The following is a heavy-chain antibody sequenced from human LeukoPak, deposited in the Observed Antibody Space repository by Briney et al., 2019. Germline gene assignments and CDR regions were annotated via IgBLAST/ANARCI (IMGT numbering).Heavy chain of an antibody. CDR2: ISYSGST. Sequence: PLETLSLTCTVSGGSFSSYYWNWIRQPPGKGLEWIGYISYSGSTKYNPSLKSRVTISLDMSKNQFSLKLSSVTAADTAVYFCARERDGTDYWGQGTLVTVSS. CDR3: ARERDGTDY. D-gene: IGHD5-24*01. CDR1: GGSFSSYY. V-gene: IGHV4-59*01. J-gene: IGHJ4*02.